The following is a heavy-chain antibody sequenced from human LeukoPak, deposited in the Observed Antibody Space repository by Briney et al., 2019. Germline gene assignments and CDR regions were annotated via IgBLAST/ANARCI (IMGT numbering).Heavy chain of an antibody. V-gene: IGHV4-4*07. CDR2: IYTSGST. J-gene: IGHJ6*02. CDR1: GGSISSYY. D-gene: IGHD1-26*01. CDR3: ARDYGGSYLLSYGMDV. Sequence: SGTLSLSCTVSGGSISSYYWSWIRQPAGKGLEWIGRIYTSGSTNYNPSLKSRVTMSVDTSKNQFSLKLSSVTAADTAVYYCARDYGGSYLLSYGMDVWGQGTTVTVSS.